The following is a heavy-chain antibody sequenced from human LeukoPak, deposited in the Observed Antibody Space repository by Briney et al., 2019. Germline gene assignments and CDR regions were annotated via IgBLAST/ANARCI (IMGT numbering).Heavy chain of an antibody. D-gene: IGHD6-19*01. Sequence: SETLSLTCVVYGGSFSGYYWSWIRQPPGKGLEWIGEINHSGSTNYNPSLKSRVTVSVDTSKDQFSLKLSSVTAADTAVYYCARVKSQWLGNYYYYYMDVWGKGTTVTVSS. CDR2: INHSGST. J-gene: IGHJ6*03. CDR3: ARVKSQWLGNYYYYYMDV. V-gene: IGHV4-34*01. CDR1: GGSFSGYY.